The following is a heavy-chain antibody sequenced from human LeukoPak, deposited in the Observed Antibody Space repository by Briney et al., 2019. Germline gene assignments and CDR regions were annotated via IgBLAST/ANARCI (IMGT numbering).Heavy chain of an antibody. J-gene: IGHJ4*02. V-gene: IGHV3-23*01. CDR2: ISGSGGST. D-gene: IGHD6-13*01. CDR3: AKTPVFAAAAGTIYFDY. CDR1: GFTFSSYS. Sequence: GGSLRLSCAASGFTFSSYSMNWVRQAPGKGLEWVSAISGSGGSTYYADSVKGRFTISRDNSKNTLYLQMNSLRAEGTAVYYCAKTPVFAAAAGTIYFDYWGQGTLVTVSS.